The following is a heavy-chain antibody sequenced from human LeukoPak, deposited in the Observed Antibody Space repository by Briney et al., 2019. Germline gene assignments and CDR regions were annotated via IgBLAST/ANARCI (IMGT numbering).Heavy chain of an antibody. J-gene: IGHJ5*02. D-gene: IGHD2-2*01. Sequence: PSETLSLTCAVSGYSISSGYYWGWIRQPPGKGLEWIGSIYHSGSTYYDPSLKSRVTISVDTSKNQLSLKLSSVTAADTAVYYCARENCSSTSCYFHSYNWFDPWGQGTLVTVSS. CDR3: ARENCSSTSCYFHSYNWFDP. V-gene: IGHV4-38-2*02. CDR2: IYHSGST. CDR1: GYSISSGYY.